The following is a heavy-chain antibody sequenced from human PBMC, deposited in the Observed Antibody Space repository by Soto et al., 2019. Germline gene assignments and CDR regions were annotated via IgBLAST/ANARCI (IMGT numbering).Heavy chain of an antibody. D-gene: IGHD2-2*01. Sequence: ASVKVSCKASGYTFTSYAMHWVRHAPGQRLEWMGWINAGNGNTKYSQKFQGRVTITRDTSASTAYMELSSLRSEDTAVYYCAREPLGYCISTSCRYYYYYGMDVWGQGTTVTVSS. CDR1: GYTFTSYA. J-gene: IGHJ6*02. CDR3: AREPLGYCISTSCRYYYYYGMDV. CDR2: INAGNGNT. V-gene: IGHV1-3*01.